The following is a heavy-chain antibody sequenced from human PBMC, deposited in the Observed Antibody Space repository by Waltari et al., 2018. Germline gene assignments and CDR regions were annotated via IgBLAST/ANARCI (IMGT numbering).Heavy chain of an antibody. J-gene: IGHJ4*02. CDR3: ATVGHRGVQGDTFDY. D-gene: IGHD3-10*01. CDR2: VDPEDGET. Sequence: EVQLVQSGAEVKKPGATVKISCKVSGYPFTDYYIHWVQPAPGKGLEWMGLVDPEDGETIYAEKFQGRVTITADTSTDTAYMELSSLRSEDTAVYYCATVGHRGVQGDTFDYWGQGTLVTVSS. CDR1: GYPFTDYY. V-gene: IGHV1-69-2*01.